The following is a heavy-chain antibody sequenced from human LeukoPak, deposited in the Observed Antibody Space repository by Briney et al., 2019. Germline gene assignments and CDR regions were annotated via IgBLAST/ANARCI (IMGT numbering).Heavy chain of an antibody. V-gene: IGHV4-34*03. D-gene: IGHD3-9*01. CDR2: INHSGST. CDR1: GGSFSGYY. Sequence: SETLSRTCAAYGGSFSGYYWSWIRQPPGKGLEWIGEINHSGSTNYNPSLKSRVTISVDTSKNQFSLKLSSVTAADTAFYFRQKTAYEILTGFDYWGQGTLVTVSS. J-gene: IGHJ4*02. CDR3: QKTAYEILTGFDY.